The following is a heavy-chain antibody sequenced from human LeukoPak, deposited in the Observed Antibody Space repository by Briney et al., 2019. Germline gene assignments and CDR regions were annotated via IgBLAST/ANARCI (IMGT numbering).Heavy chain of an antibody. CDR1: GFTFSSYG. CDR3: ARDGSYYDILAFLDY. D-gene: IGHD3-9*01. V-gene: IGHV3-33*01. J-gene: IGHJ4*02. Sequence: GGSLRLSCAASGFTFSSYGMHWVRQAPGKGLEWVAVIWYDGGNKYYADSVKGRFTISRDNSKNTLYLQMNSLRAEDTAVYYCARDGSYYDILAFLDYWGQGTLVTVSS. CDR2: IWYDGGNK.